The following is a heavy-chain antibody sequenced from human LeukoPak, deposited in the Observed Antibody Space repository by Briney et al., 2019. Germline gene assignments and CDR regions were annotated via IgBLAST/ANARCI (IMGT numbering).Heavy chain of an antibody. J-gene: IGHJ4*02. V-gene: IGHV4-59*01. CDR2: FYFTGST. CDR1: GGSISSYY. Sequence: SETLSLTCTVSGGSISSYYWSWIRQPPGKGLEWIGYFYFTGSTNYNPSLKSRVTISVDTSRNQFSLKLSSVTAVDTAVYYCARDRDTYGRFDYWGQGTLVTVSS. CDR3: ARDRDTYGRFDY. D-gene: IGHD5-18*01.